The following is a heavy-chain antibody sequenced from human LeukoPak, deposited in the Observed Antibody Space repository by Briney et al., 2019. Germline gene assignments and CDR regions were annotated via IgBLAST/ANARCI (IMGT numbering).Heavy chain of an antibody. CDR1: EYTLTAFY. D-gene: IGHD2-2*01. CDR3: ASGWQPAAIYGYYYYGMDV. V-gene: IGHV1-2*02. CDR2: IDPVNGHT. Sequence: GASVKVSCKVSEYTLTAFYIHWVRQAPGQGLEWMGWIDPVNGHTIYAQNFQGRVTMSRDTSISTAYMELSSLRSEDTAVYYCASGWQPAAIYGYYYYGMDVWGQGTTVTVSS. J-gene: IGHJ6*02.